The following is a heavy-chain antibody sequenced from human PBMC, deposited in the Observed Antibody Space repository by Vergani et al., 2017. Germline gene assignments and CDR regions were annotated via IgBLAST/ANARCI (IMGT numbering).Heavy chain of an antibody. CDR2: IIPIFGTA. J-gene: IGHJ5*02. Sequence: QVQLVQSGAEVKKPGSSVKVSCKASGGTFSSYAISWVRQAPGQGLEWMGGIIPIFGTANYAQKFQGRVTITADESTSTAYMELSSLRSEDTAVYYCAGGRNCSSTSCYVFPRVCNWFDPWGQGTLVTVSS. CDR1: GGTFSSYA. D-gene: IGHD2-2*01. CDR3: AGGRNCSSTSCYVFPRVCNWFDP. V-gene: IGHV1-69*01.